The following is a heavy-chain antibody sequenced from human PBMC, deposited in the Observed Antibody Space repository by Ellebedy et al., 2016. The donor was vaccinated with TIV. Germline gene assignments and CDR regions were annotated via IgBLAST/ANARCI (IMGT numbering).Heavy chain of an antibody. Sequence: ASVKVSXXASGYTFTTYGVTWVRQATGQGLEWMGWVNPNSGNTGYAQKFQGRVTMTRNTSISTAYMDLSSLTSEDTAVYYCARASAYSSGYYLYNWFDPWGQGTLVTVSS. CDR3: ARASAYSSGYYLYNWFDP. CDR1: GYTFTTYG. J-gene: IGHJ5*02. V-gene: IGHV1-8*01. CDR2: VNPNSGNT. D-gene: IGHD3-22*01.